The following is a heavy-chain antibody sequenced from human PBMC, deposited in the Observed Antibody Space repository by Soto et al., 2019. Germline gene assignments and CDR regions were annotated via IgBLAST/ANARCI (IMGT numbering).Heavy chain of an antibody. CDR2: IYYSGST. CDR3: AKDSYYHDTSGYYIFDY. CDR1: GGSISSGGYY. V-gene: IGHV4-31*03. J-gene: IGHJ4*02. D-gene: IGHD3-22*01. Sequence: SETLSLTCTVSGGSISSGGYYWSWIRQHPGKGLEWIGYIYYSGSTYYNPSLKSRVTISVDTSKNQFSLKLSPVTAADTAVYYCAKDSYYHDTSGYYIFDYWGQGTLVTVSS.